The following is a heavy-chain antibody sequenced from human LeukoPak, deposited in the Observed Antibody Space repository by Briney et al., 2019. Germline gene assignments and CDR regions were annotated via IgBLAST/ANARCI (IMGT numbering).Heavy chain of an antibody. CDR3: ARDYGIAVAGTFEY. CDR2: IYSGGST. D-gene: IGHD6-19*01. J-gene: IGHJ4*02. CDR1: GFTVSSNY. Sequence: GGSLGLSCAASGFTVSSNYMSWVRQAPGKGLEWVSVIYSGGSTYYADSVKGRFTISRDNSKNTLYLQMNSLRAEDTAVYYCARDYGIAVAGTFEYWGQGTLVTVSS. V-gene: IGHV3-66*01.